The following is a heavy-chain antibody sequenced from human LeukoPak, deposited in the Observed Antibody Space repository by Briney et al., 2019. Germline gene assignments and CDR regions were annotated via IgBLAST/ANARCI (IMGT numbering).Heavy chain of an antibody. Sequence: PGGSLTLSCAASGCTFSSYEMNWVRQAPGKGLEWVSYISSSGSTIYYADSVKGRFTISRDNAKNSLYMQMNSLRAEDTAVYYCARGSVYYYDSSGHWGYWGQGTLVTVSS. CDR1: GCTFSSYE. V-gene: IGHV3-48*03. D-gene: IGHD3-22*01. CDR3: ARGSVYYYDSSGHWGY. CDR2: ISSSGSTI. J-gene: IGHJ4*02.